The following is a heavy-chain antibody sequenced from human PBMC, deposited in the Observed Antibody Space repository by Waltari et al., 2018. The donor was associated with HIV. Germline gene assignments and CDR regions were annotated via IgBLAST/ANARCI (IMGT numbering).Heavy chain of an antibody. D-gene: IGHD2-2*01. CDR1: GFVFQQYA. CDR3: VRDSMPRFAAGSCYRK. Sequence: EESGGGIFPPGRSLRLTCLTSGFVFQQYALSWIRQAPEAAPECVGVNRRQSCGGTWDYAASAGGRIIISRDDSQRVVFVDISTVKTEDTGVYYRVRDSMPRFAAGSCYRKWGQGTKVTVSS. J-gene: IGHJ1*01. CDR2: NRRQSCGGTW. V-gene: IGHV3-49*03.